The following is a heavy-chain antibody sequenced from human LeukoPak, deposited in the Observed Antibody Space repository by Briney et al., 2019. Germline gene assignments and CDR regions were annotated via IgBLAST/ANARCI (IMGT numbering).Heavy chain of an antibody. D-gene: IGHD3-10*01. CDR3: ARDLYSRRMNYYGSGSYFAY. J-gene: IGHJ4*02. CDR1: GFTFTGNY. CDR2: INPNSGVT. Sequence: GASVKVSCKASGFTFTGNYMHWVRQAPGQGLEWMGWINPNSGVTNYTQKFQGRVTMTRDTSISTAYMELSSLRSDDTAVYYCARDLYSRRMNYYGSGSYFAYWGQGTLVTVSS. V-gene: IGHV1-2*02.